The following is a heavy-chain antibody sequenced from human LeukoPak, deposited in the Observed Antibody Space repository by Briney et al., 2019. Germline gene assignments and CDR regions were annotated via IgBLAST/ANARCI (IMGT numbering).Heavy chain of an antibody. CDR2: INHNGNVN. V-gene: IGHV3-7*03. CDR3: ARGGGLDV. Sequence: GGSLRLSCAASGFTFSSYRMNWARQAPGKGLEWVASINHNGNVNYYVDSVEGRFTISRDNAKNSLYLQMSNLRAEDTAVYFCARGGGLDVWGQGATVTVSS. CDR1: GFTFSSYR. J-gene: IGHJ6*02. D-gene: IGHD3-16*01.